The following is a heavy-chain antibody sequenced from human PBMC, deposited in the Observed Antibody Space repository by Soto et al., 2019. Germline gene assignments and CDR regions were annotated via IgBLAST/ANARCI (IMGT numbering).Heavy chain of an antibody. CDR3: ARDFYDYIWGSYRSLFDY. Sequence: GGSLRLSCAASGFTFSSYSMNWVRQAPGKGLEWVSSISSSSSYIYYADSVKGRFTISRDNAKNSLYLQMNSLRAEDTAVYYCARDFYDYIWGSYRSLFDYWGQGTLVTVSS. V-gene: IGHV3-21*01. D-gene: IGHD3-16*02. CDR2: ISSSSSYI. J-gene: IGHJ4*02. CDR1: GFTFSSYS.